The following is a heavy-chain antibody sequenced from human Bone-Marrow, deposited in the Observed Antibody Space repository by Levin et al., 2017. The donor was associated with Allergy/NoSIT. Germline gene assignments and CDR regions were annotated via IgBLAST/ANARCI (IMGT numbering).Heavy chain of an antibody. CDR3: ARDPFAYNFGSGSYLDY. D-gene: IGHD3-10*01. J-gene: IGHJ4*02. Sequence: GGSLRLSCAASGFAFSNYWMHWVRQAPGKGLVWVSRINRGGTSTTYADSVTGRFTISRDNAKNTLYLQMNSLRAEDTAVYYCARDPFAYNFGSGSYLDYWGQGTLVSVSS. CDR2: INRGGTST. V-gene: IGHV3-74*01. CDR1: GFAFSNYW.